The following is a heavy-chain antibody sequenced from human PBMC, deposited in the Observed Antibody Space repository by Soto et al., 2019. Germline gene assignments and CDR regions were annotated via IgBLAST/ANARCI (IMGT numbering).Heavy chain of an antibody. Sequence: ASVKVSCKASGDTFNNYAISWVRQAPGQGLEWVGGIIPNVDAANSAQKFQGRVTITADESTSTAYMELSRLRSEDTAVYYCAKGSYYDASSRFATPGMYYSYFGMDVWGQGTPVTVSS. CDR2: IIPNVDAA. J-gene: IGHJ6*02. CDR1: GDTFNNYA. V-gene: IGHV1-69*13. CDR3: AKGSYYDASSRFATPGMYYSYFGMDV. D-gene: IGHD3-22*01.